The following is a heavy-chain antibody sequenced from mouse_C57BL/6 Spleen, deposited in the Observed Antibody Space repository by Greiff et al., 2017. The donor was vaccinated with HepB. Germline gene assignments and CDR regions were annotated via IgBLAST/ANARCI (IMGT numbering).Heavy chain of an antibody. D-gene: IGHD1-1*01. J-gene: IGHJ2*01. CDR2: ISNGGGST. Sequence: EVKVVESGGGLVQPGGSLQLSCAASGFTFSDYYMYWVRQTPEKRLEWVAYISNGGGSTYYPDTVKGRFTISRDNAKNTLYLQMSRLKSEDTAMYYCARHYYGSSYGYFDYWGQGTTLTVSS. CDR1: GFTFSDYY. V-gene: IGHV5-12*01. CDR3: ARHYYGSSYGYFDY.